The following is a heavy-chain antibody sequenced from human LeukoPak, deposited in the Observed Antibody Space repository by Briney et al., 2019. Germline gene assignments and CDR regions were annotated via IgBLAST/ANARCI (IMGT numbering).Heavy chain of an antibody. D-gene: IGHD3-16*02. Sequence: GGSLRLSCTTSKFNFNSYGMTWVRQAPGKGLEWVSSISGSGGSTQYAASVQGRFTISRDNSKNTLYLQMNSLRAEDTAVYYCARGVAPSYWFDPWGQGTLVTVSS. CDR3: ARGVAPSYWFDP. CDR2: ISGSGGST. CDR1: KFNFNSYG. J-gene: IGHJ5*02. V-gene: IGHV3-23*01.